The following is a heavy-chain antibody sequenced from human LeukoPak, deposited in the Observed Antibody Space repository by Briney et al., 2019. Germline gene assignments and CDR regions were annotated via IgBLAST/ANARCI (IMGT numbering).Heavy chain of an antibody. V-gene: IGHV3-49*04. CDR2: IRSKAYGGTT. CDR3: TRAADNDCSSTSCYLDRPLLDY. CDR1: GFTFGDYA. J-gene: IGHJ4*02. Sequence: GGSLRLSCTASGFTFGDYAMSWVRQAPGKELEWVGFIRSKAYGGTTEYAASVKGRFTISRDDSKSIAYLQMNSLKTEDTAVYYCTRAADNDCSSTSCYLDRPLLDYWGQGTLVTVSS. D-gene: IGHD2-2*01.